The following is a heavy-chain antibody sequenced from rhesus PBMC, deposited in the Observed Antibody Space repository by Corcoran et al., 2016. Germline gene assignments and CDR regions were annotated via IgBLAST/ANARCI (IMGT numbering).Heavy chain of an antibody. CDR3: ARTEVIPNNRFDV. Sequence: QVTLKESGPALVKPTQTLTLTCTFSGFSLSTSGMGVGWTRQPPGKNLEWLAHIFWDDDKRYSTSLKSRLTISKDTSKNQVVLTMTNMDPVDTATYYCARTEVIPNNRFDVWGPGVLVTVSS. D-gene: IGHD3-34*01. J-gene: IGHJ5-1*01. V-gene: IGHV2-1*01. CDR2: IFWDDDK. CDR1: GFSLSTSGMG.